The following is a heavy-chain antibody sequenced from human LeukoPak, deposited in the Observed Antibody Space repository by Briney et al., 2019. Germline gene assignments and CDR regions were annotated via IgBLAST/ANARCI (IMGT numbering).Heavy chain of an antibody. D-gene: IGHD3-22*01. Sequence: GESLKISCKGSGYSFNMYWIGWVRQMPGKGLEWMGIIYPDDSHTIYSPSFQGQVTISADKSISTAYLQWTSLKASDTAMYYCARWITSGYYHSDYWGQGTLVTVSS. CDR3: ARWITSGYYHSDY. V-gene: IGHV5-51*01. J-gene: IGHJ4*02. CDR2: IYPDDSHT. CDR1: GYSFNMYW.